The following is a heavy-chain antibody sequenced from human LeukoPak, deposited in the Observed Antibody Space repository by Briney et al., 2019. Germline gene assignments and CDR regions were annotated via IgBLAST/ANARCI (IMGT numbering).Heavy chain of an antibody. D-gene: IGHD6-19*01. CDR1: GFTFRSYV. CDR2: IAAAGGGG. J-gene: IGHJ4*02. V-gene: IGHV3-23*01. Sequence: GSLRLSCVASGFTFRSYVMSWVRQAPGKGLEWVSAIAAAGGGGYHADSVKGRFSISRDNFKNTLYLQMNSLRAEDTAVYYCAKDRLQWLALYYFDYWGQGTLVTVSS. CDR3: AKDRLQWLALYYFDY.